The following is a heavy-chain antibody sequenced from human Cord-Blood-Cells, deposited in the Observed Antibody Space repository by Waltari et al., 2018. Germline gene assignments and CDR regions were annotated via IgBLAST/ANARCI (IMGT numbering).Heavy chain of an antibody. CDR2: IKQDGSEK. CDR1: GFTFSRYW. Sequence: EVQLVESGGGLVQPGGSLRLSCGASGFTFSRYWMSWVRQAPGKGLEWVANIKQDGSEKYYVDSVKGRFTISRDNAKNSLYLQMNSLRAEDTAVYYCARRAVADYWGQGTLVTVSS. D-gene: IGHD6-19*01. V-gene: IGHV3-7*01. J-gene: IGHJ4*02. CDR3: ARRAVADY.